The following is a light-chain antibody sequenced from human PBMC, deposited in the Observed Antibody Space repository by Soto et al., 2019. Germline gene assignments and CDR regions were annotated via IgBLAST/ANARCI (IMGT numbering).Light chain of an antibody. J-gene: IGLJ2*01. CDR2: DVG. CDR1: SSDIGTYKY. Sequence: QSVLTQPASVSGSPGQSITISCTGTSSDIGTYKYVCWYQQHAGKAPKLIIYDVGDRPSGVSYRFSGSKSGNTASLTISGLQAEDEADYYCSSYTSNAFVVFGGGTQLTVL. V-gene: IGLV2-14*01. CDR3: SSYTSNAFVV.